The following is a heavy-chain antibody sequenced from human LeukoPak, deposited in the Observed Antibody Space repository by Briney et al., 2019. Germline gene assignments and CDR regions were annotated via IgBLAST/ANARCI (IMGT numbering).Heavy chain of an antibody. Sequence: GGSLRLSCVASGFTPTSYGMSRVRPAPGQGPQRVSAITGSGGTSYYAVSGKVRFTISKYNSKNSLYLQRNSLKAEDVAVYYCAKIQGYFDYWGQGTLVTVSS. CDR3: AKIQGYFDY. V-gene: IGHV3-23*01. CDR1: GFTPTSYG. J-gene: IGHJ4*02. CDR2: ITGSGGTS.